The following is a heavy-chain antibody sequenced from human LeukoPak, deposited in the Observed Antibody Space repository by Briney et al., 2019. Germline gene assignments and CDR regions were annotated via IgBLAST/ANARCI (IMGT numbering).Heavy chain of an antibody. CDR3: ARDRGGMVDY. V-gene: IGHV3-21*01. CDR1: GFTFSSHS. J-gene: IGHJ4*02. Sequence: GGSLRLSCAASGFTFSSHSMNWVRQAPGKGLEWVSSISSSSSYIYYADSVKGRFTVSRDNAKNSLYLQMNSLRAEDTAVYYCARDRGGMVDYWGQGTLVTVSS. CDR2: ISSSSSYI. D-gene: IGHD3-10*01.